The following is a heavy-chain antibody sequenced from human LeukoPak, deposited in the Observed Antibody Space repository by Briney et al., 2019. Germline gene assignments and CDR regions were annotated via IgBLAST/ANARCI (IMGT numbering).Heavy chain of an antibody. CDR1: GFTFSDYY. V-gene: IGHV3-11*04. CDR3: AKGEIAAAGYYDAFDI. CDR2: ISSSGSTI. D-gene: IGHD6-13*01. J-gene: IGHJ3*02. Sequence: GGSLRLSCAASGFTFSDYYMSWIRQAPGKGLEWVSYISSSGSTIYYADSVKGRFTISRDNSKNTLYLQMNSLRAEDTAVYYCAKGEIAAAGYYDAFDIWGQGTMVTVSS.